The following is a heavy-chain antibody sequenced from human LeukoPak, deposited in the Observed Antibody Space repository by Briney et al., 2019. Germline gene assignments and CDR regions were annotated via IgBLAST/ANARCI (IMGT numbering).Heavy chain of an antibody. CDR1: GYTFSSYG. V-gene: IGHV1-18*01. CDR3: ARGFHDILTGYYSFFFGY. D-gene: IGHD3-9*01. J-gene: IGHJ4*02. CDR2: ISAYNGNT. Sequence: ASVKVSCKASGYTFSSYGISWVRQAPGQGLEWVGWISAYNGNTKYAQKLQGRVTMTTDTSTSTAYMELRSLRSDDTAVYYCARGFHDILTGYYSFFFGYWGQGTLVTVSS.